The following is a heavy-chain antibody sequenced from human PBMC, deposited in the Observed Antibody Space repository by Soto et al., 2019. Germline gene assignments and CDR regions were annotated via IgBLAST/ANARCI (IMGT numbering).Heavy chain of an antibody. J-gene: IGHJ6*02. CDR2: ISGSGDNT. CDR1: GFTFSNYV. Sequence: PGGSLRLSCAASGFTFSNYVMSWVRQAPGKGLEWVSSISGSGDNTYYADSVKGRFTISRDNSKNTLFLQMNSLRAEDTAVYYCAKDRNNDYVWGSLRSVWGQGTTVTVSS. CDR3: AKDRNNDYVWGSLRSV. D-gene: IGHD3-16*01. V-gene: IGHV3-23*01.